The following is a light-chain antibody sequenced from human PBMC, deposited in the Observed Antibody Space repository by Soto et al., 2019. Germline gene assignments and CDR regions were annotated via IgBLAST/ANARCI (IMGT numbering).Light chain of an antibody. CDR3: QQSYSIPYT. CDR2: AAS. CDR1: QSISSN. J-gene: IGKJ2*01. V-gene: IGKV1-39*01. Sequence: DIQMTQSASSLSASVGDRVTITCRASQSISSNLNWHQQKPGKAPKVLIYAASSLQSGVPSRFSGSGSGTDFTLTISSLQPEDFATYYCQQSYSIPYTFGQGTQVDIK.